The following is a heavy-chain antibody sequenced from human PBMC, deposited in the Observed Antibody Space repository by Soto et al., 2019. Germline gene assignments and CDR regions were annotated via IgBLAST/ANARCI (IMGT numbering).Heavy chain of an antibody. Sequence: ASVKVYCTASGYTFTRYYMHWVRQDPGQGLEWMGIINPSGGSTSYAQKFQGRVTMTRDTSTSTVYMELSSLRSEDTAVYYCARGSYDSSGSNWFDPWGQGTLVTVSS. CDR2: INPSGGST. D-gene: IGHD3-22*01. J-gene: IGHJ5*02. V-gene: IGHV1-46*01. CDR1: GYTFTRYY. CDR3: ARGSYDSSGSNWFDP.